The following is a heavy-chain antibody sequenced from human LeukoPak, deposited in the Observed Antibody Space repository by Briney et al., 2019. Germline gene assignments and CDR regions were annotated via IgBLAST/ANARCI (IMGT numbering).Heavy chain of an antibody. V-gene: IGHV1-2*06. D-gene: IGHD3-3*01. Sequence: AASVKVSCKASGGTFSSYAISWVRQAPGQGLEWMGRINPNSGGTNYAQKFQGRVTMTRDTSISTAYMELSRLRSDDTAVYYCLRFLEWLLEDWGQGTLVTVSS. CDR3: LRFLEWLLED. CDR2: INPNSGGT. CDR1: GGTFSSYA. J-gene: IGHJ4*02.